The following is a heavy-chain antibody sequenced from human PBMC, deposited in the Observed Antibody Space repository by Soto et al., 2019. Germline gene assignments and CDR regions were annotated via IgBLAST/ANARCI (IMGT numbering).Heavy chain of an antibody. CDR3: ARGPTMVRGVMEYYCGMDV. CDR2: IIPIFGTA. CDR1: GGTFSSYA. Sequence: QVQLVQSGAEVKKPGSSVKVSCKASGGTFSSYAISWVRQAPGQGLEWMGGIIPIFGTANYAQKFQGRVTITADESKSTAYMELSSLRSEDTAVYYCARGPTMVRGVMEYYCGMDVWGQGTTVTVSS. D-gene: IGHD3-10*01. J-gene: IGHJ6*02. V-gene: IGHV1-69*01.